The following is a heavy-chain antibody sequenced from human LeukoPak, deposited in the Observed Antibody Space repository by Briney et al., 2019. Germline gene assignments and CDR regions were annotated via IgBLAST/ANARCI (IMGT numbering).Heavy chain of an antibody. CDR3: AKDPVVAATFDAFDI. Sequence: GGSLRLSCETSGFTFSNYPMSWVRQAPGKGLEWVSAISGSGGSTYYADSVKGRFTTSRDNSKNTLYLQMNSLRAEDTAVYYCAKDPVVAATFDAFDIWGQGTMVTVSS. J-gene: IGHJ3*02. CDR2: ISGSGGST. D-gene: IGHD2-15*01. V-gene: IGHV3-23*01. CDR1: GFTFSNYP.